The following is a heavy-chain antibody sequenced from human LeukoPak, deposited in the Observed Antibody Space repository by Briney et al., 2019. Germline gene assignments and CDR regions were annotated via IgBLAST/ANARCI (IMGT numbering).Heavy chain of an antibody. J-gene: IGHJ5*02. Sequence: GASVKVSCKASGYTFTGYYMHWVRQAPGQGPEWMGWINPNSGGTNYAQKFQGRVTMTRDTSLSTVYMELSRLRSDDTAAYYCATQATSGWHFSWGQGTLVTVSS. CDR3: ATQATSGWHFS. D-gene: IGHD6-19*01. CDR1: GYTFTGYY. CDR2: INPNSGGT. V-gene: IGHV1-2*02.